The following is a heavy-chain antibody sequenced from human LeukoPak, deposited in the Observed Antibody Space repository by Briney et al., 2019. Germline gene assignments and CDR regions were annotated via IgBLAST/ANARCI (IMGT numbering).Heavy chain of an antibody. Sequence: ASVKVSCKASGYTFTGYYMHWVRQAPGQGLEWMGWVNPNSGGTNYAQKFQGRVTMTRDTSISTAYMELSRLRSDDTAVYYCAGSRLRFLEWADAFDIWGQGTMVTVSS. D-gene: IGHD3-3*01. V-gene: IGHV1-2*02. J-gene: IGHJ3*02. CDR2: VNPNSGGT. CDR1: GYTFTGYY. CDR3: AGSRLRFLEWADAFDI.